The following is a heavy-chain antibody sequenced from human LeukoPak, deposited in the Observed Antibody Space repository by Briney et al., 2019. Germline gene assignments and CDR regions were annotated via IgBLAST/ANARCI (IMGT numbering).Heavy chain of an antibody. V-gene: IGHV3-21*01. CDR2: ISSSSTYI. CDR3: AREGMVRGVIIY. D-gene: IGHD3-10*01. CDR1: KFTFSSYS. J-gene: IGHJ4*02. Sequence: GGSLRLSRAASKFTFSSYSMNWVRQAPGKGLEWVSSISSSSTYIYYADSVKGRFAISRDNAKNSLYLQMNSLRAEDTAVYYCAREGMVRGVIIYWGQGTLVTVSS.